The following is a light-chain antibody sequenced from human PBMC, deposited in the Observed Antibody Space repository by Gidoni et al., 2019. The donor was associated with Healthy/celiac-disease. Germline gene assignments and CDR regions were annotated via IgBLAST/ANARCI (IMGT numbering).Light chain of an antibody. J-gene: IGKJ1*01. CDR3: QQSYNTPPWT. V-gene: IGKV1-39*01. Sequence: IQMSQSPSSLSASVGDRVTITCRASQSISSYLNCYQHKPWKAPKLLIYAASSLQSGVPSRFSGSGSGTDFTLTISSLQPEDFATYYCQQSYNTPPWTFGQGTKVEIK. CDR2: AAS. CDR1: QSISSY.